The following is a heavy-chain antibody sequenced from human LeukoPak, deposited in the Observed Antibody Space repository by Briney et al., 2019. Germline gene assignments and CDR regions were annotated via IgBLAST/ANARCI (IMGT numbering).Heavy chain of an antibody. D-gene: IGHD2-2*01. CDR1: GFTFSNYA. V-gene: IGHV3-23*01. Sequence: GGSLRLSCAVSGFTFSNYAMSWVRQAPGKGLEWVSAISGSGGSTYYADSVKGRFTISRDNSKNTLYLQMNSLRAEDTAVYYCAKKESRYCSSTSCLIGMDVWGQGTTVTVSS. CDR2: ISGSGGST. CDR3: AKKESRYCSSTSCLIGMDV. J-gene: IGHJ6*02.